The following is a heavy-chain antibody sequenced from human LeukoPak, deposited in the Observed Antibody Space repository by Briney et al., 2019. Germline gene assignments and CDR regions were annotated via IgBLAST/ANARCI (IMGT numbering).Heavy chain of an antibody. CDR3: ARLRPYSSTWYAYYGMDV. CDR1: GFTFSNYA. Sequence: GGSLRLSCSASGFTFSNYAMHWVRQAPGKGLEYVSTISSKGGSTYYADSVKGRFTISRDNAKNSLYLQMNSLRADETAVYYCARLRPYSSTWYAYYGMDVWGQGTTVTVSS. J-gene: IGHJ6*02. V-gene: IGHV3-64*04. D-gene: IGHD6-13*01. CDR2: ISSKGGST.